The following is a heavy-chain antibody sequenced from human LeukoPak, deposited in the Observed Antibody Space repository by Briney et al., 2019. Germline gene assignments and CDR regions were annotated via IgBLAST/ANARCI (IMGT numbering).Heavy chain of an antibody. CDR2: IKQDGSEK. CDR1: GFTFSSYW. CDR3: ARVQWELRGVGSYFEY. D-gene: IGHD1-26*01. J-gene: IGHJ4*02. V-gene: IGHV3-7*01. Sequence: GGSLRLSCAASGFTFSSYWMSWVRQAPGKGLEWAANIKQDGSEKYYVDSVKGRFTMSRDNAKNSLYLQMNSLRAEDTAVYYCARVQWELRGVGSYFEYWGQGALVTVSS.